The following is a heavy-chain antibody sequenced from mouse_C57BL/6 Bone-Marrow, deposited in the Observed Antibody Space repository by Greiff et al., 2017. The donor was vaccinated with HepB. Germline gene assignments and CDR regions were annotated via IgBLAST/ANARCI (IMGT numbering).Heavy chain of an antibody. Sequence: VQLQQSGAELVRPGASVKLSCTASGFNIKDDYMHWVKQRPEQGLEWIGWIDPENGDTEYASKFQGKATITADTSSNTAYLQLSSLTSEDTAVYYGTTYYYGSRDYAIGYWGQGTSVTVS. J-gene: IGHJ4*01. CDR3: TTYYYGSRDYAIGY. V-gene: IGHV14-4*01. CDR2: IDPENGDT. D-gene: IGHD1-1*01. CDR1: GFNIKDDY.